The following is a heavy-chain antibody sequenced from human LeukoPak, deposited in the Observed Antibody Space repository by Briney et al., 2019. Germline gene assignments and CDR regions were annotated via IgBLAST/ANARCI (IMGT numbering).Heavy chain of an antibody. CDR2: INPNSGGT. CDR3: ARGGMTIAVALDY. CDR1: GYTFTGYY. Sequence: GASVKVSCKASGYTFTGYYMHWVRQASGQGLEWMGWINPNSGGTNYAQKFQGRVTMTRDTSISTAYMELSRLRSDDTAVYYCARGGMTIAVALDYWGQGTLVTVSS. J-gene: IGHJ4*02. V-gene: IGHV1-2*02. D-gene: IGHD6-19*01.